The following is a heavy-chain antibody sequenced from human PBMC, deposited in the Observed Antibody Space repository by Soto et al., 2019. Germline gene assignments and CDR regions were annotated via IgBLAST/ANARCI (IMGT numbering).Heavy chain of an antibody. V-gene: IGHV4-34*01. CDR2: IHHSGRT. Sequence: QVQLQQWGAGLLKPSETLSLNCAVYGGSFSGDYWSWIRQPPGKGLEWIGEIHHSGRTNYNPSLKSRVTISADTSKNQLSLKLSSVTAADTAVYYCALKKRAATAFDSWGQGTLVTVSS. J-gene: IGHJ4*02. CDR1: GGSFSGDY. D-gene: IGHD1-26*01. CDR3: ALKKRAATAFDS.